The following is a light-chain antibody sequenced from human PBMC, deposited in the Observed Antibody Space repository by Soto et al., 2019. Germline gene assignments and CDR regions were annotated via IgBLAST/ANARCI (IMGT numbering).Light chain of an antibody. CDR1: QSVSSL. J-gene: IGKJ2*01. Sequence: IVLTQSPATLSVSPGERATLSCRASQSVSSLLAWYQQKPRQAPRLLIYDTSTRATGIPARFSGSGSGTDFPLTISSLQSEVFAIYYCQQYNIWPYTFGQGTKLEIK. V-gene: IGKV3-15*01. CDR2: DTS. CDR3: QQYNIWPYT.